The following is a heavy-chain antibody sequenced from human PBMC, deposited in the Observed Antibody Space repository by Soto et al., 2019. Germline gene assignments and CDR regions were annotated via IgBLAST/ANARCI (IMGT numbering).Heavy chain of an antibody. CDR1: GFTFSSYA. D-gene: IGHD3-10*01. CDR3: ARVAVAQYRSRSYYLPRYYYYGMDV. V-gene: IGHV3-30-3*01. CDR2: ISYDGSNK. J-gene: IGHJ6*02. Sequence: PGGSLRLSCAASGFTFSSYAMHWVRQAPGKGLEWVAVISYDGSNKYYADSVKGRFTISRDNSKNTLYLQMNSLRAEDTAVYYCARVAVAQYRSRSYYLPRYYYYGMDVWGRGTTVTGSS.